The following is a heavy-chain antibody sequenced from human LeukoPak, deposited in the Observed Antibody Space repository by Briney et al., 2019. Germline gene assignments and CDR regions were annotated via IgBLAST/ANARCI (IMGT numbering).Heavy chain of an antibody. CDR3: AGTTIPKTYYYYMDV. Sequence: GASVKVSCKASGYTFTSYGISWVRQAPGQGLEWMGWISAYNGNTNYAQKLQGRVTMTADTSTSTAYMELRSLRSDDTAVYYCAGTTIPKTYYYYMDVWGKGTTVTVSS. D-gene: IGHD3-3*01. CDR1: GYTFTSYG. CDR2: ISAYNGNT. J-gene: IGHJ6*03. V-gene: IGHV1-18*01.